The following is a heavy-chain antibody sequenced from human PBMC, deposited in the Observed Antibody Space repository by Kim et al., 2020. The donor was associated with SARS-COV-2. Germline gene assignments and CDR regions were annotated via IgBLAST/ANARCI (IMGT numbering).Heavy chain of an antibody. CDR3: ARDSEVTLRRHSFYWGMDV. V-gene: IGHV7-4-1*02. D-gene: IGHD7-27*01. Sequence: ASVKVSCKAYGYSFTNYALNWVRQAPGQGLQWMGWINTNTGNPTYAQGFGGRFVFSLDTSIRTASLQIRGLKAGDTAVYYCARDSEVTLRRHSFYWGMDVWGQGTPVTVSS. J-gene: IGHJ6*02. CDR1: GYSFTNYA. CDR2: INTNTGNP.